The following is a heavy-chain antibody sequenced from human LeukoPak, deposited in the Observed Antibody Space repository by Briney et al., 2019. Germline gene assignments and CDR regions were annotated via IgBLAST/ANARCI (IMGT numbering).Heavy chain of an antibody. J-gene: IGHJ4*02. V-gene: IGHV4-59*01. CDR2: IYYSGST. CDR1: GGSISSYY. D-gene: IGHD5-12*01. Sequence: NPSETLSLTCTVSGGSISSYYWSWIRQPPGKGLEWIGYIYYSGSTNYNPSLKRRVTISVDTSKNQFSLKLSSVTAADTAVYYCAKGYSGYDSARFDYWGQGTLVTVSS. CDR3: AKGYSGYDSARFDY.